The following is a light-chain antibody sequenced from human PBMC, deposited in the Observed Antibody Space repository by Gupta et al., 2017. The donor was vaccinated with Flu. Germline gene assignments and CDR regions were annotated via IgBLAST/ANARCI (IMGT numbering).Light chain of an antibody. J-gene: IGLJ3*02. V-gene: IGLV2-11*01. CDR3: CAYGGTNWV. CDR2: DVR. Sequence: QSALTQPRSVSGSPGQSVTISCTGSSSDVGANDFVPWYQHHPGKVPKLFIYDVRHRPSGVPFRVSGSKSGNTASLTISGLQAEDEADYYGCAYGGTNWVFGGGTKLTVL. CDR1: SSDVGANDF.